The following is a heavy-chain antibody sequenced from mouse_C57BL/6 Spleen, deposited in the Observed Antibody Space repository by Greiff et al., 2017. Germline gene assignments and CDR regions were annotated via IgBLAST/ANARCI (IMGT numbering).Heavy chain of an antibody. D-gene: IGHD1-1*01. CDR2: INPSNGGT. CDR1: GYTFTSYW. CDR3: ARSGLYYGSEWYFEV. J-gene: IGHJ1*03. V-gene: IGHV1-53*01. Sequence: QVQLQQPGTELVKPGASVKLSCKASGYTFTSYWMHWVKQRPGQGLEWIGNINPSNGGTNYNEKFKSKATLTVDKSSSTAYMQLSSLTSEDSAVYYGARSGLYYGSEWYFEVWGTGTTVTVSS.